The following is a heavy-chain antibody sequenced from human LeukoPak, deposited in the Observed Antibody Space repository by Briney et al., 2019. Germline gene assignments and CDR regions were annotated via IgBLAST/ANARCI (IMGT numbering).Heavy chain of an antibody. CDR1: GFTVSSNY. CDR2: IYSGGST. J-gene: IGHJ4*02. D-gene: IGHD4-17*01. Sequence: PGGSLRLSCAASGFTVSSNYMSWVRRAPGKGLEWVSVIYSGGSTYYADSVKGRFTISRDNSKNTLYLQMNSLRAEDTAVYYCARDKRDYGDYGTFDYWGQGSLVTVSS. CDR3: ARDKRDYGDYGTFDY. V-gene: IGHV3-53*01.